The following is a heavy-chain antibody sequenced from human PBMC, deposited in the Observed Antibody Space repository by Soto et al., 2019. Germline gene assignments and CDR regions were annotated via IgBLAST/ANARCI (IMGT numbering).Heavy chain of an antibody. V-gene: IGHV3-20*04. J-gene: IGHJ5*02. CDR3: ARDRDCPGIQLWLPWFAP. D-gene: IGHD5-18*01. CDR1: GFTFDDYG. Sequence: AGGSLRLSCAASGFTFDDYGMSWVRQAPGKGLEWVSGINWNGGSTGYADSVKGRFTISRDNAKNSLYLQMNSLRAEDTALYYCARDRDCPGIQLWLPWFAPCGQGTLVTVSS. CDR2: INWNGGST.